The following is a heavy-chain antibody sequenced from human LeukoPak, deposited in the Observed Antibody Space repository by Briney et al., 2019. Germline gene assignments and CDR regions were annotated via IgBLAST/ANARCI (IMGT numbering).Heavy chain of an antibody. CDR1: GGSFSGYY. D-gene: IGHD2-8*02. CDR3: ARDKVLNGFDI. CDR2: INHSGST. J-gene: IGHJ3*02. Sequence: PSETLSLTCAVYGGSFSGYYWSWIRQPPGKGLEWIGEINHSGSTNYNPSLKSRVTISVDTSKNQFSLKLSSVTAADTAVYYCARDKVLNGFDIWGQGTMVNVSS. V-gene: IGHV4-34*01.